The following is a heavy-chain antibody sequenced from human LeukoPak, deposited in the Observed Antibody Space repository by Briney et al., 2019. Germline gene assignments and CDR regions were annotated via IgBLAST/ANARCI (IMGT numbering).Heavy chain of an antibody. V-gene: IGHV3-30*04. D-gene: IGHD3-10*01. J-gene: IGHJ5*02. Sequence: PGRSLRLSCAASGFTFSSYAMHWVRQAPGKGLEWVAVISYDGSNKYYADSVKGRFTISGDNSKNTLYLQMNSLRAEDTAVYYCTRDGSPNWFGIDNWFDPWGQGTLVTVSS. CDR2: ISYDGSNK. CDR1: GFTFSSYA. CDR3: TRDGSPNWFGIDNWFDP.